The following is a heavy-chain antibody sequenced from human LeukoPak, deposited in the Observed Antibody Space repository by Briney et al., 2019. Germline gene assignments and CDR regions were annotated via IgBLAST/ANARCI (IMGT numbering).Heavy chain of an antibody. D-gene: IGHD5-18*01. Sequence: GGSLRLSCAASGFTFSSYWMHWVRQAPGKGLVWVSRINSDGSSTSYADSVKGRFTISRDNAKNTLYLQMNSLRAEDTAVYYCAVGGYSYGYYYFDYWGQGTLVTVSS. CDR1: GFTFSSYW. CDR3: AVGGYSYGYYYFDY. CDR2: INSDGSST. V-gene: IGHV3-74*01. J-gene: IGHJ4*02.